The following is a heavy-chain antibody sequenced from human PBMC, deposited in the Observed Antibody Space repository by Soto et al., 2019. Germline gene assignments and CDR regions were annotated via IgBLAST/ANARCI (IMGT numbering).Heavy chain of an antibody. V-gene: IGHV4-34*01. CDR3: ARATPLQLERRTSQRDAFDI. Sequence: QVQLQQWGAGLLKPSETLSLTCAVYGGSFSGYYWSWIRQPPGKGLEWIGEINHSGSTNYNPSLKSRVTISVDTSKNQFSLKLSSVTAADTAVYYCARATPLQLERRTSQRDAFDIWGQGTMVTVSS. D-gene: IGHD1-1*01. CDR2: INHSGST. CDR1: GGSFSGYY. J-gene: IGHJ3*02.